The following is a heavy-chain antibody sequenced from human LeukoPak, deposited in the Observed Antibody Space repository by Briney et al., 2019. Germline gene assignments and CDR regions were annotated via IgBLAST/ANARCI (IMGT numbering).Heavy chain of an antibody. Sequence: PSETLSLTCTVSGGSISSYYWSWIRQPPGKGLEWIGYIYYSGSTYYNPSLKSRVTISVDTSKNQFSLKLSSVTAADTAVYYCARHEASGYDTPVTWFDPWGQGTLLSVSS. CDR2: IYYSGST. V-gene: IGHV4-59*08. CDR3: ARHEASGYDTPVTWFDP. CDR1: GGSISSYY. D-gene: IGHD5-12*01. J-gene: IGHJ5*02.